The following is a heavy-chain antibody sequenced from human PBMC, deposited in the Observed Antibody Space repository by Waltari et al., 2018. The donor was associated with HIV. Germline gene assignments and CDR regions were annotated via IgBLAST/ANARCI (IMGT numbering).Heavy chain of an antibody. CDR1: GFSFENFW. D-gene: IGHD3-22*01. V-gene: IGHV3-7*03. CDR2: INQDGSEM. Sequence: VQSGGGLVQPGGSVRLSCGVAGFSFENFWMTWVRQAPGKGLEWVANINQDGSEMYFVDSAKGRFTIFRDNKKKSLSLQMNRLAVEDTATYYCARSSSGHFDHWGQGSLVTVSS. J-gene: IGHJ4*02. CDR3: ARSSSGHFDH.